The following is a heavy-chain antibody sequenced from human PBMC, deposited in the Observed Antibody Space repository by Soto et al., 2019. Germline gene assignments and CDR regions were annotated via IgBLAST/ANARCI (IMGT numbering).Heavy chain of an antibody. CDR3: AKREDCSSTSCYVYFQH. V-gene: IGHV3-23*01. D-gene: IGHD2-2*01. CDR1: GFTFSSYA. CDR2: ISGSGDTT. J-gene: IGHJ1*01. Sequence: GGSLRLSCAASGFTFSSYAMSWVRQAPGKGLEWVSAISGSGDTTYYADSVKGRFTISRDNSKNTLYLQMNSLRAEDTAVYYCAKREDCSSTSCYVYFQHWGQGTLVTVSS.